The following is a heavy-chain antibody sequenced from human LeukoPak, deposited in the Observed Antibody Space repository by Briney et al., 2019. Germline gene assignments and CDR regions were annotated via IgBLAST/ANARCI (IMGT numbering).Heavy chain of an antibody. CDR3: ARNGLRYIDWLLYLDI. V-gene: IGHV3-66*01. CDR2: IYSGGST. J-gene: IGHJ3*02. CDR1: GFTVSSNY. Sequence: GGSLRLSCAASGFTVSSNYMSWVRQAPGKGLEGVAVIYSGGSTYYADSVKDRFTISRDNSKKKRCLQMNSLRAEDTAVYYCARNGLRYIDWLLYLDIWGQGTMVTVSS. D-gene: IGHD3-9*01.